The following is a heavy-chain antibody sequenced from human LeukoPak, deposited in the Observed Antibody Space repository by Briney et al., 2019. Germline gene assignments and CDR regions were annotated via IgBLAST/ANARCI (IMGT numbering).Heavy chain of an antibody. CDR3: ARDPGEGSGSSFDY. J-gene: IGHJ4*02. D-gene: IGHD6-19*01. CDR1: GYTFTSYY. Sequence: ASVKVSCKASGYTFTSYYMHWVRQAPGQGLEWMGIINPSGGSTSYAQKFQGRVTMTRDTSTSTDYMELNSMRSEDAAVYYCARDPGEGSGSSFDYWGQGTLVTVSS. V-gene: IGHV1-46*01. CDR2: INPSGGST.